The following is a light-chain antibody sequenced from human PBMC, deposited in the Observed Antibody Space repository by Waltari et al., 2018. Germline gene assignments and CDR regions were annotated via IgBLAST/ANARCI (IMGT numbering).Light chain of an antibody. CDR1: YSHHGRTY. V-gene: IGLV1-47*01. CDR3: ASWDDSHYV. Sequence: QSVLTQPPSASGTPEQRVTVSCSGSYSHHGRTYLSSYQQPPGTAPKLLIYRNNQRPSGVPDRFSGSKYGTTASLAISGLRSEDEAIYYCASWDDSHYVFGTGTKVTVL. J-gene: IGLJ1*01. CDR2: RNN.